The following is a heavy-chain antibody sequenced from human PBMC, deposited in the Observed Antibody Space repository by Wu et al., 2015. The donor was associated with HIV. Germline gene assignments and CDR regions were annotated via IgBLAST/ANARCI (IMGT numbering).Heavy chain of an antibody. CDR2: INPQKGDT. CDR3: TRGLGGIEDH. J-gene: IGHJ4*02. V-gene: IGHV1-2*02. Sequence: VQLVQSGAEVKRPGASVKVSCTTSGYTFTNYYTHWVRQAPGQRLEWMGWINPQKGDTNYTQKFHGRVTMTTDTSANTAYMEMNSLRHDDTAVYFCTRGLGGIEDHWGQGTLVTVSS. CDR1: GYTFTNYY. D-gene: IGHD6-13*01.